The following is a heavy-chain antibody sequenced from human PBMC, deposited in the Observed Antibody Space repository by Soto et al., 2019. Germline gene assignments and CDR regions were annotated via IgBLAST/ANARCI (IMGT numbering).Heavy chain of an antibody. J-gene: IGHJ4*02. V-gene: IGHV3-23*01. CDR3: AKDHTGLIEDIVVVVAASAPSPYDY. CDR1: GFTFSSYA. CDR2: ISGSGGST. Sequence: GGSLRLSCAASGFTFSSYAMSRVRQAPGKGLEWVSAISGSGGSTYYADSVKGRFTISRDNSKNTLYLQMNSLRAEDTAVYYCAKDHTGLIEDIVVVVAASAPSPYDYWGQGTLVTVSS. D-gene: IGHD2-15*01.